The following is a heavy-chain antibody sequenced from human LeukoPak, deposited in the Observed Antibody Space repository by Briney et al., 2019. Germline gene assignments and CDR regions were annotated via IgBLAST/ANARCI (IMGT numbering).Heavy chain of an antibody. CDR3: AKAYYYDSSGYIDAFDI. J-gene: IGHJ3*02. CDR1: GFTFSSYA. CDR2: ISGSGGGT. D-gene: IGHD3-22*01. Sequence: GGSLRLSRAASGFTFSSYAMSWVRQAPGKGLEWVSAISGSGGGTYYADSVKGRFTISRDNSKNTLYLQMNSLRAEDTAVYYCAKAYYYDSSGYIDAFDIWGQGTMVTVSS. V-gene: IGHV3-23*01.